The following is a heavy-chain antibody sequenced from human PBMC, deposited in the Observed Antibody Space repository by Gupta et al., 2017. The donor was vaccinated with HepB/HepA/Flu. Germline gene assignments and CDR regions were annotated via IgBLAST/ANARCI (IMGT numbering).Heavy chain of an antibody. V-gene: IGHV4-34*02. Sequence: QVQVQQWGAGMLKPSETMSLTCASYSGSFSDQYWSWIRQPPGKGLEWIGEVSHGRGATYNPSFNSRVIISMGTSQSEVSLKMNSVTAADTGIYFCARGYWDAFDSWGQGTPVTVSS. CDR1: SGSFSDQY. CDR3: ARGYWDAFDS. J-gene: IGHJ4*02. D-gene: IGHD2-8*02. CDR2: VSHGRGA.